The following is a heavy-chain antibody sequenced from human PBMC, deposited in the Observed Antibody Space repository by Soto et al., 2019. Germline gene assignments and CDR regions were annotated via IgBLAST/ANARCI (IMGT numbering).Heavy chain of an antibody. CDR2: IYYSGST. V-gene: IGHV4-59*01. CDR3: ARADCGGDCYSIEGYYYGMDV. J-gene: IGHJ6*02. Sequence: PSQTLYFTCTVSDGSLNRSYSNWIRQPPGEGLVWIGYIYYSGSTNYNPSLKSRVTISVDTSKNQCSLKLSSVTAADTAVYYCARADCGGDCYSIEGYYYGMDVWGQGTTVT. D-gene: IGHD2-21*02. CDR1: DGSLNRSY.